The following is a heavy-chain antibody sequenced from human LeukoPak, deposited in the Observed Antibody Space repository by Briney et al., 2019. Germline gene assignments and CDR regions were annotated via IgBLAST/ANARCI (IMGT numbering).Heavy chain of an antibody. V-gene: IGHV1-18*01. CDR3: AREGFLYSYGYAAPYYYYYMDV. Sequence: ASVKVSCKASGYTFTSYGISWVRQAPGQGLEWMGWISAYNGNTNYAQKLQGRVTMTTDTSTSTAYMELRSLRSEDTAVYYCAREGFLYSYGYAAPYYYYYMDVWGKGTTVTISS. D-gene: IGHD5-18*01. CDR2: ISAYNGNT. J-gene: IGHJ6*03. CDR1: GYTFTSYG.